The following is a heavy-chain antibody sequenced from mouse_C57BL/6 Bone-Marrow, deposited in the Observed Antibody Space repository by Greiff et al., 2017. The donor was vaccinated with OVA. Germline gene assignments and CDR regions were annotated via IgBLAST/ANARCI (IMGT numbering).Heavy chain of an antibody. V-gene: IGHV1-69*01. D-gene: IGHD1-1*01. CDR3: ARGYRTVAEDY. Sequence: QVQLQQPGAELVMPGASVKLSCKASGYTFTSYWMHWVKQRPGQGLEWIGEIDPSDSYTNYNQKFKGKSTLTVDKSSSTAYMQLSSLTSEDSAVDYCARGYRTVAEDYWGQGTTLTVSS. J-gene: IGHJ2*01. CDR2: IDPSDSYT. CDR1: GYTFTSYW.